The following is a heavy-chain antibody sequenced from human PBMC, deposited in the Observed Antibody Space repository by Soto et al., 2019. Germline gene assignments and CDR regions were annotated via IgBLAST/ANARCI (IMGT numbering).Heavy chain of an antibody. J-gene: IGHJ6*02. Sequence: GASVKVSCKASGGTFSSYAISWVRQAPGQWLEWMGGIIPIFGTANYAQKFQGRVTITADESTSTAYMELSSLRSEDTAVYYCARGFPVDLNREYYYYYGMDVWGQGTTVTVSS. CDR1: GGTFSSYA. CDR3: ARGFPVDLNREYYYYYGMDV. V-gene: IGHV1-69*13. CDR2: IIPIFGTA. D-gene: IGHD5-12*01.